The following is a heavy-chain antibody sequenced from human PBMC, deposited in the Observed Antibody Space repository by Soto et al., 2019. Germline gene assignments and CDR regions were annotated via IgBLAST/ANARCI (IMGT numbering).Heavy chain of an antibody. J-gene: IGHJ3*02. D-gene: IGHD4-17*01. CDR1: GGSISSYY. Sequence: SETLSLTCTVSGGSISSYYWSWIRQPPGKGLEWIGYIYYSGSTNYNPSLKSRVTISVDTSKNQFSLKLSSVTAADTAVYYCGRGDYANAFDIWGQGTMVTVSS. CDR2: IYYSGST. V-gene: IGHV4-59*12. CDR3: GRGDYANAFDI.